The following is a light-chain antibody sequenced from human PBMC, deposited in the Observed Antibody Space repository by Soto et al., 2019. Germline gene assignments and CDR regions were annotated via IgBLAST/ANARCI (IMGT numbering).Light chain of an antibody. V-gene: IGLV2-14*01. J-gene: IGLJ2*01. CDR1: SSDVGGYNY. CDR2: DVS. CDR3: SSYTTSSTLI. Sequence: QSALTQPASVSGSPGQSITISCSGTSSDVGGYNYVSWYQQHLGKAPKLMVYDVSNRPSGVSNRFSGSKSGNTASLTISGLQAEDEADYYCSSYTTSSTLIFGGGTKLNVL.